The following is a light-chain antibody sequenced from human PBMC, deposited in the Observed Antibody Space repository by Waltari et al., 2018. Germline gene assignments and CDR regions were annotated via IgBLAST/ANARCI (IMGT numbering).Light chain of an antibody. CDR3: QQTNTFPT. V-gene: IGKV1D-12*01. Sequence: DIQMTQSPSSVSASVGDRVTITCRASQGISNWLAWYQQKPGKVPKLLIYAASSLQSGVPSRFSGSGSGTEFTLTIGSLQPDDIATYYCQQTNTFPTFGGGTKVEI. CDR2: AAS. CDR1: QGISNW. J-gene: IGKJ4*01.